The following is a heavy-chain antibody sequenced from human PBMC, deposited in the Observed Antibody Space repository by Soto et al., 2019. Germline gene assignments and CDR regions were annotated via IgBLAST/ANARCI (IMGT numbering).Heavy chain of an antibody. Sequence: QVQLVQSGAEVKKPGSSVKVSCKASGGTFSSYAISWVRQAPGQGLEWMGGIIPIFGTANYAQKFQGRVTITADESTSTAYMELSSLRSEDTAVYYCAREMYPLVVLTAIRWAFDIWGQGTMVTVSS. CDR2: IIPIFGTA. J-gene: IGHJ3*02. CDR1: GGTFSSYA. V-gene: IGHV1-69*01. CDR3: AREMYPLVVLTAIRWAFDI. D-gene: IGHD2-21*02.